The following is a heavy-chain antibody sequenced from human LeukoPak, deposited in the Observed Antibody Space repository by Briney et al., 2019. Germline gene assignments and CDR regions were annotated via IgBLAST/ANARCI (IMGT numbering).Heavy chain of an antibody. CDR2: ISYDGSSK. CDR3: ARAPYSGNYPRSGWFDP. D-gene: IGHD1-26*01. Sequence: GRSLRLSCAASGFTFRSYGMHWIRQAPGKGLEWVALISYDGSSKYYADSVKGRFTISRDDSKNTLYVQMNGLSAEDTAVYYCARAPYSGNYPRSGWFDPWGQGTLVTVSS. CDR1: GFTFRSYG. J-gene: IGHJ5*02. V-gene: IGHV3-30-3*01.